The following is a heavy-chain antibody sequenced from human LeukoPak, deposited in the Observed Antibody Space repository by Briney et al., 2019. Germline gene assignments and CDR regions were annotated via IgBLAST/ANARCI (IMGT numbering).Heavy chain of an antibody. D-gene: IGHD1-26*01. J-gene: IGHJ4*02. CDR2: INSDGSTT. Sequence: GGSLRLSCAASGFTFSSNCMQWVRQAPGKGLVWVSRINSDGSTTTYADSVKGRFTISRDNAKNTLYLQMNSLRPEDTAVYYCARVGASTGAYWGQGTLVTVSS. V-gene: IGHV3-74*03. CDR3: ARVGASTGAY. CDR1: GFTFSSNC.